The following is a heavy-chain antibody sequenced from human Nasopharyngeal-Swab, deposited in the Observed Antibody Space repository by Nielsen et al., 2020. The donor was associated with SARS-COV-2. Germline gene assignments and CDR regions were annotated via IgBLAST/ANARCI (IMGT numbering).Heavy chain of an antibody. CDR2: ISSSSSTI. Sequence: GESLKISCAASGFTFSSYSMNWVRQAPGKGLEWVSYISSSSSTIYYADSVKGRFTISRDNAKNSLYLQMNSLRAEDTAVYYCARAYSNYYYDSSGYYYFDYWGQGTLVTVSS. J-gene: IGHJ4*02. CDR1: GFTFSSYS. CDR3: ARAYSNYYYDSSGYYYFDY. V-gene: IGHV3-48*04. D-gene: IGHD3-22*01.